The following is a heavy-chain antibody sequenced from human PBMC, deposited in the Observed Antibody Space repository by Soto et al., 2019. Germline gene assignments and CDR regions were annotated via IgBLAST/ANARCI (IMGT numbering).Heavy chain of an antibody. J-gene: IGHJ4*02. CDR3: AKRSSIDSSGPYYFDY. Sequence: EVQLLESGGGLVQPGGSLRLSCAASGFTFSSYAMSWVRQAPGKGLEWVSAISGSGGSTYYADSVKGRFTISRDNSKNTLYLQMNSPRAEDTAVYYCAKRSSIDSSGPYYFDYWGQGTLVTVSS. D-gene: IGHD3-22*01. CDR2: ISGSGGST. CDR1: GFTFSSYA. V-gene: IGHV3-23*01.